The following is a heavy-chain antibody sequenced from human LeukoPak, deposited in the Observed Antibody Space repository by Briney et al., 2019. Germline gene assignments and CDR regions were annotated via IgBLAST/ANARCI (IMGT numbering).Heavy chain of an antibody. V-gene: IGHV1-8*02. J-gene: IGHJ5*02. CDR3: AREGRTMVRGVIVNWFDP. D-gene: IGHD3-10*01. Sequence: GASVKVSCKASGYTVTSYDINWVRQATGQGLEWMGWMNPNSGNTGYAQKFQGRVTMTRNTSISTAYMELSSLRSEDTAVYYCAREGRTMVRGVIVNWFDPWGQGTLVTVSS. CDR2: MNPNSGNT. CDR1: GYTVTSYD.